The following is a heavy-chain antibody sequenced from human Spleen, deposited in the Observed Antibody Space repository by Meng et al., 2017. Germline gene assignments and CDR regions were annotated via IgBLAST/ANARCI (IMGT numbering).Heavy chain of an antibody. CDR1: GGSISSSSYY. V-gene: IGHV4-39*01. CDR3: ARASYNYDSWFDP. J-gene: IGHJ5*02. D-gene: IGHD3-22*01. Sequence: QLQLQESGPGLVKPSETLSLTCTVSGGSISSSSYYWVWIRQPPGKGLEWIGQIYYNGNSYYNPSLKSRVTMSVDTFRSQFSLKLKSVTAADTAVYYCARASYNYDSWFDPWGQGTLVTVSS. CDR2: IYYNGNS.